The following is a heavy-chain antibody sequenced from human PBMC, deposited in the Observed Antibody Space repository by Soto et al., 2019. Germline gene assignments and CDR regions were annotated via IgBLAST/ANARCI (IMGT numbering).Heavy chain of an antibody. Sequence: SETLSLTCTVSVGSISTYYWSWIRQPPGKGLEWIGYIHHSGSANYNPSLKSRVNLSVDTSKNQFSLKLSSVTAADTAVYYCARCLFSYGARFDPWGQGTLVTVSS. CDR2: IHHSGSA. CDR1: VGSISTYY. CDR3: ARCLFSYGARFDP. D-gene: IGHD1-26*01. V-gene: IGHV4-59*01. J-gene: IGHJ5*02.